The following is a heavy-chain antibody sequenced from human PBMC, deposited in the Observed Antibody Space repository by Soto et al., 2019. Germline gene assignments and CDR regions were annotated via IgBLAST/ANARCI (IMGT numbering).Heavy chain of an antibody. J-gene: IGHJ5*02. CDR3: AREEEYCSSTSCYTGGWFDP. CDR2: ISAYNGNT. Sequence: ASVKVSCKASGYTFTSYGISWLRQAPGQGLEWMGWISAYNGNTNYAQKLQGRVTMTTDTSTSTAYMELRSLRSDDTAVYYCAREEEYCSSTSCYTGGWFDPWGQGTLVTVSS. D-gene: IGHD2-2*02. V-gene: IGHV1-18*01. CDR1: GYTFTSYG.